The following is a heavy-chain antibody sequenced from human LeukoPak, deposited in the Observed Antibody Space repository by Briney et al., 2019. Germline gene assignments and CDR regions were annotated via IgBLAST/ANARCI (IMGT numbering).Heavy chain of an antibody. D-gene: IGHD1-26*01. CDR2: IYYNGNT. CDR1: DVSINSYY. J-gene: IGHJ6*02. V-gene: IGHV4-59*01. CDR3: ARGRSNYYGMDV. Sequence: SETLTLTCSVSDVSINSYYWNWIRRPPGKGLEWIGYIYYNGNTNYSPSLKSRVTMSVDTSKNLFSLKVSSVTAADTAVYYCARGRSNYYGMDVWGQGTTVTVSS.